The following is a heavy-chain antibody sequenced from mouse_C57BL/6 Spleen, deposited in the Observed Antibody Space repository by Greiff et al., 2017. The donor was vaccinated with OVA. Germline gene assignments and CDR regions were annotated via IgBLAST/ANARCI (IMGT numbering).Heavy chain of an antibody. Sequence: QVQLQQPGAELVRPGSSVKLSCKASGYTFTSYWMHWVKQRPIQGLEWIGNVDPSDSETHYNQKFKDKATLTVDKSSSTAYMQLSSLTSEDSAVYYCAREESSSLPFAYWGQGTLVTVSA. J-gene: IGHJ3*01. CDR2: VDPSDSET. D-gene: IGHD1-1*01. V-gene: IGHV1-52*01. CDR3: AREESSSLPFAY. CDR1: GYTFTSYW.